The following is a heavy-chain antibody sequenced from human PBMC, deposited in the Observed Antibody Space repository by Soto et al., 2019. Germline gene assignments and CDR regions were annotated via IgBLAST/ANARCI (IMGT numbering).Heavy chain of an antibody. V-gene: IGHV3-30*09. CDR3: ARDRYLDSYSFDL. J-gene: IGHJ4*02. CDR1: GFTFSAYA. CDR2: ISYDGRNK. Sequence: HPGGSLRLSCAASGFTFSAYAMYWVRQAPGKGLEWVAVISYDGRNKHYGDSVKGRFAISRDDSENTLYLEMYSLRVEDTAVYYCARDRYLDSYSFDLWGQGTLVTVSS. D-gene: IGHD3-9*01.